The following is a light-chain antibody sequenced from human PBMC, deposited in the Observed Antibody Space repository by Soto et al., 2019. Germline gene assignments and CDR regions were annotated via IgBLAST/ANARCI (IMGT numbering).Light chain of an antibody. Sequence: EVVLTQTPGTLSLSPGERATLSCRASQFVSSIYFAWYQQKPGQPPRLLIYAASSRATGIQDRFSGSVSGAEFTLTITRLEPEDSAVYYCQQYGNSPTTFGPGTKVHI. V-gene: IGKV3-20*01. CDR1: QFVSSIY. CDR2: AAS. CDR3: QQYGNSPTT. J-gene: IGKJ3*01.